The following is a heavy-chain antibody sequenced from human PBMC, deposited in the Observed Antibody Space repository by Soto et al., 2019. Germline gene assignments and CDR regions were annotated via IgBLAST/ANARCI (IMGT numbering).Heavy chain of an antibody. J-gene: IGHJ5*02. D-gene: IGHD2-15*01. V-gene: IGHV5-51*01. CDR2: IYPGDSDT. CDR1: GYSFTSYW. CDR3: ARHPDSSGGSENWFDP. Sequence: EVQLVQSGAEVKKPGESLKISCKGSGYSFTSYWIGWVRQMPGKGLEWMGIIYPGDSDTRYSPSFQGQVTISADKSISTAYRQWSSLKASDTAMYYCARHPDSSGGSENWFDPWGQGTLVTVSS.